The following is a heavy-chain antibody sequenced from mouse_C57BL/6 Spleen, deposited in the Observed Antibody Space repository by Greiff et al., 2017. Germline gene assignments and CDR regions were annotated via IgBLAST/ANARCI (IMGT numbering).Heavy chain of an antibody. Sequence: QVQLQQPGAELVKPGASVQLSCTASGYTFTSYWMHWVKQRPGQGLAWIGMIHPNSGSTNYNEKFKSKATLTVDQSSSTAYMQLSSLTSEDSAVYYCARAEGYYSYAMDYWGQGTSVTVSS. CDR3: ARAEGYYSYAMDY. CDR2: IHPNSGST. J-gene: IGHJ4*01. V-gene: IGHV1-64*01. D-gene: IGHD2-12*01. CDR1: GYTFTSYW.